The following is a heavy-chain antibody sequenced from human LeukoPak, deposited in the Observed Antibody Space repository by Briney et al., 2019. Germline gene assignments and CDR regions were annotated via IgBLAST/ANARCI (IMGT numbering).Heavy chain of an antibody. CDR1: GFTVSSYS. V-gene: IGHV3-48*02. CDR3: ARAFGLTDY. CDR2: ISSSSSTI. J-gene: IGHJ4*02. Sequence: GGSLRLSCAASGFTVSSYSMNWVRQAPGKGLEWVSCISSSSSTIYYAHSVKGRFTISRDNAKNSLYLRMNSLRDEDTAVYYCARAFGLTDYWGQGTLVTVSS. D-gene: IGHD3/OR15-3a*01.